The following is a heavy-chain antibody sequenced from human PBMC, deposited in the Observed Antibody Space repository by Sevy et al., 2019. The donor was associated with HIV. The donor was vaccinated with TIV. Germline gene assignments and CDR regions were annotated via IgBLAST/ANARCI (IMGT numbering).Heavy chain of an antibody. J-gene: IGHJ6*02. D-gene: IGHD4-17*01. CDR2: ISYDGSDK. CDR1: GFAFTNYYA. CDR3: ARPRANYVDHYFFYAMDV. Sequence: GGSLRLSCTVSGFAFTNYYAMHWVRQAPGKGLEWVALISYDGSDKFYADSVKGRFTITRDNFKNTLYLQMNGLTTEDTAVYYCARPRANYVDHYFFYAMDVWGQGTTVTVSS. V-gene: IGHV3-30-3*01.